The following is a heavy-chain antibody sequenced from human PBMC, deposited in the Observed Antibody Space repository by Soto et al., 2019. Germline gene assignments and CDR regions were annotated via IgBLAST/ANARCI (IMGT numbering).Heavy chain of an antibody. CDR2: MNPNSGNT. CDR3: VREAAAMRVYYGMDL. V-gene: IGHV1-8*01. D-gene: IGHD2-2*01. J-gene: IGHJ6*02. CDR1: GYTFMSFSTSD. Sequence: ASVKVSCKASGYTFMSFSTSDIYWVRQATGQGLEWMGWMNPNSGNTGYAQKFQGRVTMSRDISISTAYMELNSLTSEDTAVYYCVREAAAMRVYYGMDLWGQGTTVTV.